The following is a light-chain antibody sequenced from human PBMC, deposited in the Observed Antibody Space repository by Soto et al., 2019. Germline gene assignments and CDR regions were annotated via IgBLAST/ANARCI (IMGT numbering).Light chain of an antibody. Sequence: QSVLTQPPSVSAAPGQKVTISCSGRSSNIGNNYVSWYQQLPGTAPKLLIFANDERPSGIPDRVSGSKSGTSATLGITGLQTGDEADYYCASWDASLSAGVFGGGTKLTVL. CDR3: ASWDASLSAGV. V-gene: IGLV1-51*01. J-gene: IGLJ2*01. CDR1: SSNIGNNY. CDR2: AND.